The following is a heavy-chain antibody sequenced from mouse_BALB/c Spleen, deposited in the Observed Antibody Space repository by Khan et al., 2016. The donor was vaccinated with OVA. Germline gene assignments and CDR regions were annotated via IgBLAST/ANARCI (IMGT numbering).Heavy chain of an antibody. V-gene: IGHV2-9*02. CDR2: IWSGGNT. Sequence: QVQLKQSGPGLVAPSQSLSITCTVSGFSLTSHGVNWVRQPPGKGLEWLGVIWSGGNTNYNSALMSRLSISKDNSRSPVFLKMNSLQTDDTAMYYCERGMDYWDQGTSVTVSS. J-gene: IGHJ4*01. CDR3: ERGMDY. CDR1: GFSLTSHG.